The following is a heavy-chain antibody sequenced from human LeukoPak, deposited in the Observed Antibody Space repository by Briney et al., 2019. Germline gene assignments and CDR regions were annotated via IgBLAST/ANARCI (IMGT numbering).Heavy chain of an antibody. D-gene: IGHD3/OR15-3a*01. V-gene: IGHV3-23*01. CDR2: ISGSSANI. Sequence: GGSLRLSCEASGFTFKDYAISWVRQAPGKGLGWVSGISGSSANIYYADSVKGRFTISRDNSKSTVYLQMSSLRAEDTAVYYCADPDWGWGQGTMVTVSS. CDR1: GFTFKDYA. CDR3: ADPDWG. J-gene: IGHJ3*01.